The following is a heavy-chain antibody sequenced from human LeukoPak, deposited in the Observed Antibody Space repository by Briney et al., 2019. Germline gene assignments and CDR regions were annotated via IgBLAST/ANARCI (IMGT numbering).Heavy chain of an antibody. V-gene: IGHV3-13*03. Sequence: PGGSLRLSCAACGFTFSSYDMYWVRQATGKGLEWVSAIGTAGDTYYPGSVKGQFTISRENAKNSLYLQMNSLRAEDTALYYCAKALGYCSGGSCRYYFDYWGQGILVTVSS. CDR1: GFTFSSYD. CDR3: AKALGYCSGGSCRYYFDY. CDR2: IGTAGDT. D-gene: IGHD2-15*01. J-gene: IGHJ4*02.